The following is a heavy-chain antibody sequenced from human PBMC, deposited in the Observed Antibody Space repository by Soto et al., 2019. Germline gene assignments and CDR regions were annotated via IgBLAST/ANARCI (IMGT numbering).Heavy chain of an antibody. Sequence: LRLSCAASGFTFSSYGMHWVRQAPGKGLEWVAVISYDGSNKYYADSVKGRFTISRDNSKNTLYLQMNSLRAEDTAVYYCAKDFWSGYYTSIGYWGQGTLVTVSS. D-gene: IGHD3-3*01. J-gene: IGHJ4*02. CDR1: GFTFSSYG. V-gene: IGHV3-30*18. CDR2: ISYDGSNK. CDR3: AKDFWSGYYTSIGY.